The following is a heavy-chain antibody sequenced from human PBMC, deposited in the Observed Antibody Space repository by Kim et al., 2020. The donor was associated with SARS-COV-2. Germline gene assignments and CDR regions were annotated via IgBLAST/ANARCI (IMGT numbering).Heavy chain of an antibody. D-gene: IGHD6-13*01. CDR1: GYTFTSYY. CDR3: ARDSLGSSSWYEAPIYYYGMDV. V-gene: IGHV1-46*01. Sequence: ASVKVSCKASGYTFTSYYMHWVRQAPGQGLEWMGIINPSGGSTSYAQKFQGRVTMTRDTSTSTVYMELSSLRSEDTAVYYCARDSLGSSSWYEAPIYYYGMDVWGQGTTVTGSS. CDR2: INPSGGST. J-gene: IGHJ6*02.